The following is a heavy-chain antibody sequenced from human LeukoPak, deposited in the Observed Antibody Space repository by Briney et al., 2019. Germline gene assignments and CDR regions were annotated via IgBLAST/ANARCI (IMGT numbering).Heavy chain of an antibody. V-gene: IGHV4-4*07. D-gene: IGHD6-13*01. CDR3: ARARGQQPGEFDY. CDR2: IYSSGGS. Sequence: SETLSLTCTVSGGSISGYHWSWIRQPAGKGLEWIGRIYSSGGSYYNPSLKTRVTMSVETSKNQFSLNLRFVTAADTAVYYCARARGQQPGEFDYWGQGTLVTVSS. CDR1: GGSISGYH. J-gene: IGHJ4*02.